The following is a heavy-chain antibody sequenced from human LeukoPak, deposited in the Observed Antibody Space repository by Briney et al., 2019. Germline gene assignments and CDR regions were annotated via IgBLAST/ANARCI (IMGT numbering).Heavy chain of an antibody. CDR1: GGSISNYF. D-gene: IGHD3-22*01. V-gene: IGHV4-4*07. Sequence: SETLSLTCTVSGGSISNYFWSWIRQPVEKGLEWIGRIYAGGNPDHNPSLKSRVTMSVDSSKNQFSLRLSSVTAADTAVYYCAREHKDYDGDGYYYGYWGQGTLVTVSS. CDR2: IYAGGNP. J-gene: IGHJ4*02. CDR3: AREHKDYDGDGYYYGY.